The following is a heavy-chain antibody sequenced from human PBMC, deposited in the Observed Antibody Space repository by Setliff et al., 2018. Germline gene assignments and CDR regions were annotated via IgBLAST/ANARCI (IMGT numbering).Heavy chain of an antibody. CDR1: GYNFRGNG. V-gene: IGHV1-18*01. D-gene: IGHD3-3*01. CDR2: ISPYTGNT. Sequence: ASVKVSCKISGYNFRGNGINWLRQAPGQGLEWLGWISPYTGNTKYAQTVQDRIRMTTDTSTRTSYMELSGLRSDDTAVYFCARSSDSGYYHQRDAFDIWGQGTRVTVSS. J-gene: IGHJ3*02. CDR3: ARSSDSGYYHQRDAFDI.